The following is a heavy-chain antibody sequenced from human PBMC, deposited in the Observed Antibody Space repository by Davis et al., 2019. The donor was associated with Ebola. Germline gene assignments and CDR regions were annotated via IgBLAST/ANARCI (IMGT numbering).Heavy chain of an antibody. J-gene: IGHJ6*02. Sequence: GESLKISCAASGFTFSSYAMSWVRQAPGKGLEWVSAISGSGGSTYYAASVKGRFTISRDNSKNTLYLQMKSLRVEDTAVYYCAKERLMGVVVVAATQGMDVWGQGTTVTVSS. D-gene: IGHD2-15*01. CDR1: GFTFSSYA. V-gene: IGHV3-23*01. CDR2: ISGSGGST. CDR3: AKERLMGVVVVAATQGMDV.